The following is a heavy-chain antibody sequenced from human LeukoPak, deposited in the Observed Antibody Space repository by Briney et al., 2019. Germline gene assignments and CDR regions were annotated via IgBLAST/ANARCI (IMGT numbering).Heavy chain of an antibody. Sequence: GGSLRLSCAASGFTFSSYEMNWVRQAPGKGLEWVSYISASGSTKYYADSVKGRFTISRDNAKNSLYLQMNSLRAEDTAVYYCAREGVGHYYYYYYMDVWGKGTTVTISS. CDR2: ISASGSTK. D-gene: IGHD2-8*01. CDR1: GFTFSSYE. J-gene: IGHJ6*03. V-gene: IGHV3-48*03. CDR3: AREGVGHYYYYYYMDV.